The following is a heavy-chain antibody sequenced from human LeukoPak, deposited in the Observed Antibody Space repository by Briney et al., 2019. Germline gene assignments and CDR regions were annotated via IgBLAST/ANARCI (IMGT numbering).Heavy chain of an antibody. CDR1: GFTFSSYA. CDR2: ISGSGGST. J-gene: IGHJ4*02. Sequence: GGSLRLSCAASGFTFSSYAMSWVRQAPGKGLEWVSAISGSGGSTYYADSVKGRFTISRDNSKNTLYLQMNSLRAEDTAVYYCAKRVYDFWSGYPSQPFDYWGQGTLVTVSS. CDR3: AKRVYDFWSGYPSQPFDY. V-gene: IGHV3-23*01. D-gene: IGHD3-3*01.